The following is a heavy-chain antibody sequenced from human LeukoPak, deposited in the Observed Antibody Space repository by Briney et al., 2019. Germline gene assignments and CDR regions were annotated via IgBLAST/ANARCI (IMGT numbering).Heavy chain of an antibody. CDR1: GYTFTGYY. J-gene: IGHJ4*02. CDR2: INPNSGGT. D-gene: IGHD4-17*01. CDR3: ARVEDGDYGAGY. Sequence: PGRSLRLSCAASGYTFTGYYMHWVRQAPGQGLEWMGWINPNSGGTNYAQKFQGRVTMTRDTSISTAYMELSRLRSDDTAVYYCARVEDGDYGAGYWGQGTLVTVSS. V-gene: IGHV1-2*02.